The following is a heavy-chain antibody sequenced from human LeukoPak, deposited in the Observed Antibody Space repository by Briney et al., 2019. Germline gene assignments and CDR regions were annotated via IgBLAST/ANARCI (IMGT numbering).Heavy chain of an antibody. CDR3: ARGGEQQLVPFDY. CDR1: GGSFSGYY. D-gene: IGHD6-13*01. J-gene: IGHJ4*02. CDR2: INHSGST. V-gene: IGHV4-34*01. Sequence: PSETLSLTCAVYGGSFSGYYWSWIRQPPGKEPEWIGEINHSGSTTYNPSLKSRVTISVDTSKNQFSLKLSTVTAADTAVYYCARGGEQQLVPFDYWGQGTLVTVSS.